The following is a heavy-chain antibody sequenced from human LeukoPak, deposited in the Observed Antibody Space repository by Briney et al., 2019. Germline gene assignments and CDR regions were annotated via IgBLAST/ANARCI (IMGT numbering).Heavy chain of an antibody. CDR3: AKDLQSGDYGGFDY. D-gene: IGHD4-17*01. CDR1: GFTVSSNY. V-gene: IGHV3-53*01. Sequence: GGSLRLSCAASGFTVSSNYMSWVRQAPGKGLEWVSVIYSGGSTYYADSVKGRFTISRDNSKNTLYLQMNSLRAEDTAVYYCAKDLQSGDYGGFDYWGRGTLVTVSS. CDR2: IYSGGST. J-gene: IGHJ4*02.